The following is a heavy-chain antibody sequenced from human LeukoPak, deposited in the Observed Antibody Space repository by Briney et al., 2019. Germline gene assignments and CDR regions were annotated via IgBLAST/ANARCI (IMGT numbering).Heavy chain of an antibody. CDR2: ISGSGGST. Sequence: GGSLRLSCAASGFTFSSYAMSWVRQAPGKGLEGVSAISGSGGSTYYADSVKGRFTISRDNSKNTLSVQMNSLRAEDTAVYYCAKGQGIAARPGWFDPWGQGTLVTVSS. CDR3: AKGQGIAARPGWFDP. D-gene: IGHD6-6*01. V-gene: IGHV3-23*01. J-gene: IGHJ5*02. CDR1: GFTFSSYA.